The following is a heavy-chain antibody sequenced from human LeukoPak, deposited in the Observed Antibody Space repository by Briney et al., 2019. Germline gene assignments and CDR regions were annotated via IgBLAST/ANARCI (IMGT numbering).Heavy chain of an antibody. J-gene: IGHJ4*02. V-gene: IGHV3-30*18. CDR3: AKEKDLDY. D-gene: IGHD2-15*01. CDR1: GFTFSSYG. CDR2: ISYDGSNK. Sequence: GGSLRLSCAASGFTFSSYGMHWVRQAPGKGLEWVAVISYDGSNKYYADSVKGRFTISRDNSKNTLYLQMNSLRAEDTAVYYCAKEKDLDYWGQGTLVTVSS.